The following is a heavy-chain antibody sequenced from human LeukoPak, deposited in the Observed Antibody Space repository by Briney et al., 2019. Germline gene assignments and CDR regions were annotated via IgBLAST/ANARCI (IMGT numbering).Heavy chain of an antibody. CDR2: ISSDGSST. V-gene: IGHV3-74*03. J-gene: IGHJ6*02. CDR3: ARFWNHGMDV. D-gene: IGHD1-1*01. CDR1: GFTFSSYW. Sequence: GGSLRLSCAASGFTFSSYWMHWVRQAPGKGLVWVSRISSDGSSTMYADSVKGRFTISRDSAKNTLYLQMNSLRAEDTAVYYCARFWNHGMDVWGQGTTVTVSS.